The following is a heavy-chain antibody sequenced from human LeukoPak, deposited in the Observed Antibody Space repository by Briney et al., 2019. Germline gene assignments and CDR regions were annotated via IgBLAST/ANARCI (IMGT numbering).Heavy chain of an antibody. Sequence: PGGSLRLSCAASGFAFSTYWMTWVRQAPGKGLEWVANIKQDGSEKHYVDSVRGRFIISRDNAKNSLYLQLNGLRAEDTAVYYCARHLIEGATNRYFDYWGQGTLDTVSS. J-gene: IGHJ4*02. CDR2: IKQDGSEK. CDR1: GFAFSTYW. CDR3: ARHLIEGATNRYFDY. V-gene: IGHV3-7*01. D-gene: IGHD1-26*01.